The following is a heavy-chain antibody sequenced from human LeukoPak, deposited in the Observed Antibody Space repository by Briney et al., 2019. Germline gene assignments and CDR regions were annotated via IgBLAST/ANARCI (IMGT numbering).Heavy chain of an antibody. D-gene: IGHD3-10*01. J-gene: IGHJ6*02. CDR1: GGTFSSYA. Sequence: SVKVSCKASGGTFSSYAISWVRQAPGQGVEWMGGIIPIFGTANYAQKRQRRVTITAAESTSTAYMALSSLRSEDTAVYYCASTATMVRGVITDYYYGMDVWGQGTTVTVSS. CDR2: IIPIFGTA. V-gene: IGHV1-69*13. CDR3: ASTATMVRGVITDYYYGMDV.